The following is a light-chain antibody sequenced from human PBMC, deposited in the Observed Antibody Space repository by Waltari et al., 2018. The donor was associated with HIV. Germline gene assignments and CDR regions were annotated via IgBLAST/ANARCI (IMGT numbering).Light chain of an antibody. CDR3: MQTLQTPWT. V-gene: IGKV2-28*01. J-gene: IGKJ1*01. CDR2: LAS. Sequence: ILVTQSPQFLSVTSGEPASISCESSQSLTHDNGFNYLDWYVPRAGRSPQLLIHLASSRASDVPARFSGTVSGTNFTLTISSLESSDVGLYYCMQTLQTPWTFGQGTRV. CDR1: QSLTHDNGFNY.